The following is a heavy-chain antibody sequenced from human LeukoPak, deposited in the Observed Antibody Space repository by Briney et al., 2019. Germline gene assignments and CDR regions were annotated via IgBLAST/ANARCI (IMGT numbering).Heavy chain of an antibody. D-gene: IGHD3-10*01. J-gene: IGHJ4*02. Sequence: ASVKVSCKASGYTFTGYYMHWVRQAPGQGLEWMGWINPNSGGTNYAQKFQGRVTMTRDTSISTAYMELSSLRSDDTAVYYCARGYYDSGTGDYWGQGTLVTVSS. CDR3: ARGYYDSGTGDY. V-gene: IGHV1-2*02. CDR1: GYTFTGYY. CDR2: INPNSGGT.